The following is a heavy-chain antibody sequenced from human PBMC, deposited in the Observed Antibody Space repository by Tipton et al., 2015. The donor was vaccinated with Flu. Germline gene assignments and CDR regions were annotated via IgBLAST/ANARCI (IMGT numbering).Heavy chain of an antibody. J-gene: IGHJ3*02. V-gene: IGHV3-9*01. CDR3: AKQKAGRVLDWSDPFDI. Sequence: SLRLSCATSGFIFHDYALHWVRLAPGKGLEWVSGINWDGDEIRYADSVRGRLTISRDNARRSLHLQMNSLRVEDTALYYCAKQKAGRVLDWSDPFDIWGPGTMVTVSS. CDR2: INWDGDEI. D-gene: IGHD3/OR15-3a*01. CDR1: GFIFHDYA.